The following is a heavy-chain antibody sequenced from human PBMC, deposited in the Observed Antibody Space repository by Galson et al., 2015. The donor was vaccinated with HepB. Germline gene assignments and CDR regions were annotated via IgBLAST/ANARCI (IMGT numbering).Heavy chain of an antibody. CDR1: GFTFRNAW. V-gene: IGHV3-15*05. CDR3: NIAGVTNDY. D-gene: IGHD2-8*01. CDR2: IKTKTDGGTT. Sequence: SLRLSCAASGFTFRNAWMSWVRQAPGKGLEWVGRIKTKTDGGTTDYAAPVRGRFTISRDDSKNTLYLQMNSLTMADTSVYYCNIAGVTNDYWGQGTLVTVSS. J-gene: IGHJ4*02.